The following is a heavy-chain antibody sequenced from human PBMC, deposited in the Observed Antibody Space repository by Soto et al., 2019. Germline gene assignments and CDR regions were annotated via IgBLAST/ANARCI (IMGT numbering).Heavy chain of an antibody. J-gene: IGHJ4*02. V-gene: IGHV1-18*01. CDR3: AASVGARGYFDY. D-gene: IGHD1-26*01. CDR1: GYTFTSYG. CDR2: ISAYNGNT. Sequence: ASVKVSCKASGYTFTSYGISWVRQAPGQGLEWMGWISAYNGNTNYAQKLQGRVTMTTDTSTCTAYMELRSLRSDDTAVYYCAASVGARGYFDYWGQGTLVTVSS.